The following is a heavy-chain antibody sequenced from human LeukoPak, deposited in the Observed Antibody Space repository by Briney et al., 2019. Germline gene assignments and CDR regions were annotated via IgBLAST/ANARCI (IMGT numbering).Heavy chain of an antibody. CDR1: GFTFSSYA. Sequence: PGGSLRLSCAASGFTFSSYAMSWVRQAPGKGLEWVSAISGSGGSTYYADSVKGRFTISRDNSKNTLYLLMNSLRAEDTAIYYCAKEGQLRNRGYSGYVSAYYFDYWGQGTLVTVSP. CDR2: ISGSGGST. D-gene: IGHD5-12*01. J-gene: IGHJ4*02. V-gene: IGHV3-23*01. CDR3: AKEGQLRNRGYSGYVSAYYFDY.